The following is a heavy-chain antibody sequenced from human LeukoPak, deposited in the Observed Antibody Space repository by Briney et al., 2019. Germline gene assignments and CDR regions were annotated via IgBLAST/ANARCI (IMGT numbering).Heavy chain of an antibody. V-gene: IGHV3-33*01. CDR3: AREGGYSYGYSYYYGMDV. Sequence: GGSLRLSCAASGFTFSSYGMHWVRQAPGKGLEWVAVIWYDGSNKYYADSVKGRFTISRDNSKNTLYLQMNSLRAEDRAVCYCAREGGYSYGYSYYYGMDVWGQGTTVTVSS. J-gene: IGHJ6*02. D-gene: IGHD5-18*01. CDR1: GFTFSSYG. CDR2: IWYDGSNK.